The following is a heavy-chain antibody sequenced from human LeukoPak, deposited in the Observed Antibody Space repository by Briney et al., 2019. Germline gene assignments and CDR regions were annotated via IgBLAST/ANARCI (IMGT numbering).Heavy chain of an antibody. Sequence: PGGSLRLSCAASGFTFSSYGMHWVRQAPGKGLEGVAVISYDGSNKYYADSVKGRFTISRDNSKNTLYLQMNSLRAEDTAVYYCAKPGTGTTSGWGQGTLVTVSS. CDR1: GFTFSSYG. V-gene: IGHV3-30*18. CDR2: ISYDGSNK. J-gene: IGHJ4*02. D-gene: IGHD1-1*01. CDR3: AKPGTGTTSG.